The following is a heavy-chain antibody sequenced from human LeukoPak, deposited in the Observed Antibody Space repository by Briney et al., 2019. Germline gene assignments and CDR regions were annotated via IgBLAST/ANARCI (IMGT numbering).Heavy chain of an antibody. Sequence: GGSLRLSCAASGFTFSSYWMSWVRQAPGKGLEWVANIKQDGSEKYYVDSVKGRFTISRDNAKNSLYLQMNSLRAEDTAVYYCARDRLGYCSGGSCPTDYWGQGTLVTVSS. CDR1: GFTFSSYW. CDR3: ARDRLGYCSGGSCPTDY. J-gene: IGHJ4*02. CDR2: IKQDGSEK. V-gene: IGHV3-7*01. D-gene: IGHD2-15*01.